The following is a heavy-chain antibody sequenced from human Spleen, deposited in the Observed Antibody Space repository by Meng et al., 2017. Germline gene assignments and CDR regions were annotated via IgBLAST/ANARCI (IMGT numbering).Heavy chain of an antibody. CDR2: IIPILGIA. V-gene: IGHV1-69*02. CDR3: ASELLSSDGSDAFDI. CDR1: GGTFSSYT. J-gene: IGHJ3*02. Sequence: SVKVSCKASGGTFSSYTISWVRQAPGQGLEWMGRIIPILGIANYAQKFQGRVTITADKSTGTAYMQLRSLRSEDTAVYYCASELLSSDGSDAFDIWGQGTMVTVSS. D-gene: IGHD3-10*01.